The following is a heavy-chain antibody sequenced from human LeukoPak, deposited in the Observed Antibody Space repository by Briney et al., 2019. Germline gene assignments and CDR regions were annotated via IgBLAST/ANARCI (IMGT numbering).Heavy chain of an antibody. V-gene: IGHV4-34*01. Sequence: NPSETLSLTCTVSGGSISSYYWSWIRQPPGKGLEWIGEINHSGSTNYNPSLKSRVTISVDTSKNQFSLKLSSVTAADTAVYYCARGGRSWTYSSSSPRHFDYWGQGTLVTVSS. CDR2: INHSGST. J-gene: IGHJ4*02. CDR1: GGSISSYY. CDR3: ARGGRSWTYSSSSPRHFDY. D-gene: IGHD6-6*01.